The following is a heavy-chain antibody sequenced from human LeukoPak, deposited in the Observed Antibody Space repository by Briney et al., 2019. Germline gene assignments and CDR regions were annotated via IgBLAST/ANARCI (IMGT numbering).Heavy chain of an antibody. D-gene: IGHD2-15*01. J-gene: IGHJ4*02. V-gene: IGHV1-2*06. Sequence: ASVKVSCKASGYTFTGYYMHWVRQAPGQGLEWMGRINPNSGGTNYAQKFQGRVTMTRDTSISTAYMELSRLRSDDTAVYYCARGCSGGSCYGYYFDDWGQGTLVTVSS. CDR2: INPNSGGT. CDR1: GYTFTGYY. CDR3: ARGCSGGSCYGYYFDD.